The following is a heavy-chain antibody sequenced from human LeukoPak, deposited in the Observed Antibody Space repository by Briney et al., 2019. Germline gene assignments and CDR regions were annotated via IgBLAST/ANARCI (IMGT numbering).Heavy chain of an antibody. CDR2: INPNSGGT. J-gene: IGHJ4*02. V-gene: IGHV1-2*02. D-gene: IGHD3-16*01. CDR3: ARASPVWGTSFDY. CDR1: GYTFTGYY. Sequence: ASVKVSCKASGYTFTGYYMHWVRQAPGQGLEWMGWINPNSGGTNYAQKFQGRVTMTRDTSISTVYMELSRLRSDDTAVYYCARASPVWGTSFDYWGQGTLVTVSS.